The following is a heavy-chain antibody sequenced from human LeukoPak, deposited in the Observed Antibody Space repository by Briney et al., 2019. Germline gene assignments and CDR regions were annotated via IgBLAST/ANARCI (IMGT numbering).Heavy chain of an antibody. CDR2: IGGSDERT. CDR3: ARVLREFFGSGTYVKSLDY. V-gene: IGHV3-23*01. J-gene: IGHJ4*02. Sequence: GGSLRLSCAASGFTFNRNAMSWVRQAPGKGLEWVSTIGGSDERTFYADSVEGRFTISRDNSKNTLYLQMNNLRAEDTAVYYCARVLREFFGSGTYVKSLDYWGQGTLVTVSS. D-gene: IGHD3-10*01. CDR1: GFTFNRNA.